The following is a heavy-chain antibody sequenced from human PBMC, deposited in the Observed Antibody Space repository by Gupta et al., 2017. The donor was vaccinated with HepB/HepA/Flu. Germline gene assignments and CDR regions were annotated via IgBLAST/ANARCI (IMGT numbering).Heavy chain of an antibody. CDR3: ARGQGDGEYCDR. J-gene: IGHJ2*01. Sequence: QVQLVESGGGVVQPGRSLRLSCVGSELTLASSPMHWVRQAPGKGLEWVAVISYGGANRFYADSVKGRFTISRDNSKNTIYMQMNNLRVEDTAIYYCARGQGDGEYCDRGGRGTLVTVTS. V-gene: IGHV3-30*04. CDR2: ISYGGANR. CDR1: ELTLASSP. D-gene: IGHD2/OR15-2a*01.